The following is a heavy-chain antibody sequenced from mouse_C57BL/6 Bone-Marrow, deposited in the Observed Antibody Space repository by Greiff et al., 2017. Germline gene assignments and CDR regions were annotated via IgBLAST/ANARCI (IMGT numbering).Heavy chain of an antibody. CDR2: INPGSGGT. Sequence: QVQLQQSGAELVRPGTSVKVSCKASGYAFTNYLIEWVKQRPGQGLEWIGVINPGSGGTNYNEKFKGKATLTADKSSSTAYMQLSSLTSEDSAVXFCARHPLLWERAMGYWGQGTSVTVSS. CDR3: ARHPLLWERAMGY. J-gene: IGHJ4*01. V-gene: IGHV1-54*01. D-gene: IGHD2-1*01. CDR1: GYAFTNYL.